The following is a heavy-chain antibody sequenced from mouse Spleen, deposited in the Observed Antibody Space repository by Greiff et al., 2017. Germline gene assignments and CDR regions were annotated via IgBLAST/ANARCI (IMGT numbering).Heavy chain of an antibody. Sequence: EVQVVESGGGLVKPGGSLKLSCAASGFAFSSYDMSWVRQPPEKRLEGVATNSSGGSYTYYPASVKGRFTISRDNARNTLYLQMSSLRSEDTALYYCARQDYGSRGNAMDYWGQGTSVTVSS. D-gene: IGHD1-1*01. CDR1: GFAFSSYD. CDR2: NSSGGSYT. CDR3: ARQDYGSRGNAMDY. J-gene: IGHJ4*01. V-gene: IGHV5-9*02.